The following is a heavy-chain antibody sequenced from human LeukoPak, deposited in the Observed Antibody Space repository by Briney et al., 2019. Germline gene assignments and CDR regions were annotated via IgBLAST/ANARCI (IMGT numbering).Heavy chain of an antibody. D-gene: IGHD3-10*01. CDR3: ARRVVYGSGSYYPYYFDY. CDR1: GYTFTGYY. J-gene: IGHJ4*02. CDR2: INPNSGGT. V-gene: IGHV1-2*02. Sequence: ASVKVSCKASGYTFTGYYMHWVRQAPGQGLEWMGWINPNSGGTNYAQKFQGRVTMTRDTSISTAYKELSRLRSDDTAVYYCARRVVYGSGSYYPYYFDYWGQGTLVTVSS.